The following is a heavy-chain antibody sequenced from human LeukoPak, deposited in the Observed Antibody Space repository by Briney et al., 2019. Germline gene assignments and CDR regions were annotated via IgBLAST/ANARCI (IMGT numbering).Heavy chain of an antibody. Sequence: SETLSLTCTVSGGSISSSSYYWGWIRQPPGKGLEWIGSIYYSGSTYYNPSLKSRVTISVDTSKSQFSLKLSSVTAADTAVYYCAITYSNYFEYWGQGTLVTVSS. CDR1: GGSISSSSYY. CDR3: AITYSNYFEY. J-gene: IGHJ4*02. V-gene: IGHV4-39*01. D-gene: IGHD4-11*01. CDR2: IYYSGST.